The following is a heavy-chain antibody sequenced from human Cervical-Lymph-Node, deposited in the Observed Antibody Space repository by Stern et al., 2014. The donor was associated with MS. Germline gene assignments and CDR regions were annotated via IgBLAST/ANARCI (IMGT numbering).Heavy chain of an antibody. Sequence: QLMQSGPEVKKPGTSVKVSCKASGFTFTSSAVQWVRQARGQRLEWIGWIGVGSGNTNYAKKFQERVTITRDMSTSTAYMELSSLRSEDTAVYYWAAGGGVSQGYYYYGMDVWGQGTTVTVSS. D-gene: IGHD2-8*02. V-gene: IGHV1-58*01. J-gene: IGHJ6*02. CDR1: GFTFTSSA. CDR2: IGVGSGNT. CDR3: AAGGGVSQGYYYYGMDV.